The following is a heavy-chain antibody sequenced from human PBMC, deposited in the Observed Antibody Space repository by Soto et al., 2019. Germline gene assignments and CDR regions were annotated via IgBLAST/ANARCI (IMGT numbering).Heavy chain of an antibody. CDR1: GYTFTNYG. CDR2: ISTYNGNT. CDR3: ARTTVTACYYYMDV. Sequence: QVQLVQSGAEVKQPGASVKVSCKASGYTFTNYGFTWVRQAPGQGLEWLGWISTYNGNTKYAQKVQGRLTMTTDTSTSTANMELTSLRSGDTALYYCARTTVTACYYYMDVWGKGSKVTVSS. D-gene: IGHD4-17*01. J-gene: IGHJ6*03. V-gene: IGHV1-18*01.